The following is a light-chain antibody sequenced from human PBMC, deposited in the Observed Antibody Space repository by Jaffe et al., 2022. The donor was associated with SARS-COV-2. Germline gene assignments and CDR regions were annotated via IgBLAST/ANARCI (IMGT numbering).Light chain of an antibody. CDR2: EVT. J-gene: IGLJ2*01. CDR1: SSDIGGHNR. CDR3: SSLKNTITVV. Sequence: QSALTQPPSVSGSPGQSVTISCTGTSSDIGGHNRVSWYQQPPGTAPKLMIYEVTNRPSGVPDRFSGSKSGNTASLTISGLQAEDEAVYYCSSLKNTITVVFGGGTKLTVL. V-gene: IGLV2-18*02.